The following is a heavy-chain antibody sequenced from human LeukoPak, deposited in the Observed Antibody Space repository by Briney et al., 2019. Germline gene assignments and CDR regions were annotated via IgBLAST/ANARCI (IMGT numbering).Heavy chain of an antibody. D-gene: IGHD6-19*01. CDR1: GFTFSSYA. CDR3: ARPGYSSGWETYYYYYMDV. Sequence: PGGSLRLSCAASGFTFSSYAMSWVRQAPGKGLEWVSGISGRGGSTYYADSVKGRFTISRDNSKNTLYLQMNSLRAEDTTVYYCARPGYSSGWETYYYYYMDVWGKGTTVTVSS. CDR2: ISGRGGST. J-gene: IGHJ6*03. V-gene: IGHV3-23*01.